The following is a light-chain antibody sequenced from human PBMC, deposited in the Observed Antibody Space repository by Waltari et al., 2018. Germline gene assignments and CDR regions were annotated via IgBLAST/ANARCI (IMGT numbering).Light chain of an antibody. Sequence: SFELTQTSSLSVSPGQTVRITCSGDVLANKYARWCQQKPGQAPIRIISKDTERPSGIPERVSGSSAGITVTLTISGAQVEDEADYYWYSAANNDLGVFGGGTNLTVL. V-gene: IGLV3-27*01. CDR3: YSAANNDLGV. J-gene: IGLJ3*02. CDR1: VLANKY. CDR2: KDT.